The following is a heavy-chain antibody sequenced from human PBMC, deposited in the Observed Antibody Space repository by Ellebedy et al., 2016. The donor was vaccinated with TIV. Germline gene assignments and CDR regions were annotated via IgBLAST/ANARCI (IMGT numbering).Heavy chain of an antibody. CDR3: AREHLIVVVTAIRSHIDY. J-gene: IGHJ4*02. D-gene: IGHD2-21*02. CDR2: ISYDGSNK. V-gene: IGHV3-30*03. CDR1: GFTFSSYG. Sequence: PSETLSLTCAASGFTFSSYGMHRVRQAPGKGLEWVAVISYDGSNKYYADAVKGRFTISRDNSKNTLYLQMNSLRAEDTAVYYCAREHLIVVVTAIRSHIDYWGQGTLVTVSS.